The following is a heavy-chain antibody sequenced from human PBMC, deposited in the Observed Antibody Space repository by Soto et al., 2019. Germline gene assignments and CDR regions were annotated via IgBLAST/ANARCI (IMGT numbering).Heavy chain of an antibody. CDR3: ARGRCSSTSCAPNPVDY. J-gene: IGHJ4*02. Sequence: QVQLVQSGAEVKKPGSSVKVSCKASGGTFSSYAISWVRQAPGQGLEWMGGIIPIFGTANYAQNFQGRVMIAADESTNTAYMELSSLRSGDTAVYYCARGRCSSTSCAPNPVDYWGQGTLVTVSS. CDR1: GGTFSSYA. CDR2: IIPIFGTA. V-gene: IGHV1-69*01. D-gene: IGHD2-2*01.